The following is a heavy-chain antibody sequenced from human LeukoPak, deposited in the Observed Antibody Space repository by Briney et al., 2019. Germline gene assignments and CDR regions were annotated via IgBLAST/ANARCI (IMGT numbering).Heavy chain of an antibody. J-gene: IGHJ6*02. CDR2: ISYDGSNK. V-gene: IGHV3-30*18. CDR3: AKPRTAATYGMDV. CDR1: GFTLSSYG. Sequence: GGSLRLSCAASGFTLSSYGMHWVRQAPGKGLGWVAVISYDGSNKYYADSVKGRFTISRDNSKNTLYLQMNSLRAEDTAVYYCAKPRTAATYGMDVWGQGTTVTVSS. D-gene: IGHD2-15*01.